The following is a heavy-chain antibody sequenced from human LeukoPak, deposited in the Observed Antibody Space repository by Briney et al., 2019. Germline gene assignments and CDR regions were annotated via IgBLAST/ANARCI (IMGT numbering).Heavy chain of an antibody. V-gene: IGHV1-18*01. J-gene: IGHJ6*03. CDR2: IIAYNGNT. Sequence: ASVKVSCKASGYTFTSYGISWVRQAPGQGLEWMGWIIAYNGNTNYAQKLQGRVTMTTDTSTSTAYMELRSLRSDDTAVYYCARLAAAGTTHYYYYYMDVWGKGTTVTVSS. CDR1: GYTFTSYG. D-gene: IGHD6-13*01. CDR3: ARLAAAGTTHYYYYYMDV.